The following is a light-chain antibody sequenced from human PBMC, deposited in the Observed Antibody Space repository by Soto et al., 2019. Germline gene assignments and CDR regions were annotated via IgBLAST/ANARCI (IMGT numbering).Light chain of an antibody. V-gene: IGKV3D-15*01. CDR2: GAS. CDR1: HSVSSN. Sequence: EIVMTQSPATLSLSPGERATLSCRASHSVSSNLAWYQQKPGQAPRLLIFGASTRATGTPARFSGSGSETEFTLTISSLQSEDFAIYYCQQYTAWPLTFGGGTKVEIK. J-gene: IGKJ4*01. CDR3: QQYTAWPLT.